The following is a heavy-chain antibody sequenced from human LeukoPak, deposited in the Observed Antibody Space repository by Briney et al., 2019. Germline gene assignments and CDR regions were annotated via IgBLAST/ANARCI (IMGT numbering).Heavy chain of an antibody. D-gene: IGHD6-6*01. V-gene: IGHV4-38-2*01. CDR2: IYRSGST. Sequence: SETLSLTCAVSGYSISSGYYWGWIRQPPGKGLEWIGSIYRSGSTYYNPSLKSRVTISVDTSKNQFSLKLSSVTAADTAVYYCARAQYSSSSRIDYWGQGTLVTVSS. J-gene: IGHJ4*02. CDR1: GYSISSGYY. CDR3: ARAQYSSSSRIDY.